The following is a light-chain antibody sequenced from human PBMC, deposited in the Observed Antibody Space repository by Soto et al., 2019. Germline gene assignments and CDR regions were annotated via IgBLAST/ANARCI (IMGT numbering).Light chain of an antibody. Sequence: EIVLTHFPGTLSLSPGERATLSCRASQSVSNNYLAWYQQKPGQAPRLVIFGASNRATGIPDRFSASGSGTEFTLTISRLEPEDVAVYFCQQYATSPLTFGQGTKVEI. J-gene: IGKJ1*01. V-gene: IGKV3-20*01. CDR1: QSVSNNY. CDR2: GAS. CDR3: QQYATSPLT.